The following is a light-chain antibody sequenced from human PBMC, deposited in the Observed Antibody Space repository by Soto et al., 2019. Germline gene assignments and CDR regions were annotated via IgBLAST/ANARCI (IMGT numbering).Light chain of an antibody. CDR2: GAS. V-gene: IGKV3-15*01. Sequence: EIVMTQSPATLSVSPGERATLSCRASQSVSSNLAWYQQKPGQAPRLLIYGASTRATGIPARVSGSGSGTEFTLTISSLPSEDFAVYYCQQYNNWSITFGQGTRLEIK. CDR3: QQYNNWSIT. J-gene: IGKJ5*01. CDR1: QSVSSN.